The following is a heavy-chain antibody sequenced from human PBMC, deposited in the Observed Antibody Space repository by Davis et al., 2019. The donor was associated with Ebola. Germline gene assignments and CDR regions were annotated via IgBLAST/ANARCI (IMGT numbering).Heavy chain of an antibody. CDR3: ARGRIAARLSLFDY. Sequence: SETLSLTCTVSGGSISSSSYYWSWIRQPPGKGLEWIGYIYYSGSTNYNPSLQSRVTISVDTSKNQFSLKLSSVTAADTAVYYCARGRIAARLSLFDYWGQGTLVTVSS. D-gene: IGHD6-6*01. CDR1: GGSISSSSYY. J-gene: IGHJ4*02. CDR2: IYYSGST. V-gene: IGHV4-61*01.